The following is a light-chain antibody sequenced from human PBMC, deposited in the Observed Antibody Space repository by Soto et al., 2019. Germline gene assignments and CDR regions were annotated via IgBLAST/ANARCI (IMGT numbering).Light chain of an antibody. Sequence: DIQMTQSPSSLSASVLDRFTITFQASQDISNSLNWYQQKPGKAPDLLIYDASNLETGVPSRFSGSGSGTDFTFTISGLQPEDIATYYCHQFDSLPLTFGGGTKVDIK. CDR2: DAS. CDR1: QDISNS. J-gene: IGKJ4*01. CDR3: HQFDSLPLT. V-gene: IGKV1-33*01.